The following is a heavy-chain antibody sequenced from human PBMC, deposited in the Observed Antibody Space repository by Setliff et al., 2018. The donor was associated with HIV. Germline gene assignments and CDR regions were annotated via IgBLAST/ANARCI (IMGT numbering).Heavy chain of an antibody. D-gene: IGHD6-6*01. J-gene: IGHJ4*02. Sequence: ASVKVSCKASGYTYISYAIHWVRQAPGQRLEWMGWINAGNGNTKYSQKFQGRVTITRDTSANTAYMELSSLRSEDTAVYYCARDPSKAARPWGYSDYWGQGTLVTVSS. CDR3: ARDPSKAARPWGYSDY. V-gene: IGHV1-3*01. CDR1: GYTYISYA. CDR2: INAGNGNT.